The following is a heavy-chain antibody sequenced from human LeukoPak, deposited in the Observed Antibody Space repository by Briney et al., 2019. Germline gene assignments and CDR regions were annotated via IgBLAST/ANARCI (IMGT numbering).Heavy chain of an antibody. Sequence: GGSLRLSCAASGFTFSSYAMSWVRQAPGKGLEWVSAISGSGGSTYYADSVKGRFTISRDNSKNTLYLQMNSLRAEDTAVYYCAKGGMYYYGSGSYYSFDYWGQGTLVTVFS. J-gene: IGHJ4*02. D-gene: IGHD3-10*01. V-gene: IGHV3-23*01. CDR3: AKGGMYYYGSGSYYSFDY. CDR1: GFTFSSYA. CDR2: ISGSGGST.